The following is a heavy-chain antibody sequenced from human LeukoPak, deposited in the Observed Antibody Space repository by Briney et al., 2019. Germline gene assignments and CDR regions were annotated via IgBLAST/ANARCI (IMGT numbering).Heavy chain of an antibody. CDR1: GFTFSDYD. V-gene: IGHV3-21*06. J-gene: IGHJ4*02. D-gene: IGHD3-16*01. CDR2: ISGRSSHT. Sequence: GVSLRLSCSASGFTFSDYDMNWIRQAPGKGLEWISAISGRSSHTYYGDSVKGRFSISRDNAKNLLYLQMNGLGAEDTAVYYCGRAFPPLRTSSAGDLWGQGTLVTVSS. CDR3: GRAFPPLRTSSAGDL.